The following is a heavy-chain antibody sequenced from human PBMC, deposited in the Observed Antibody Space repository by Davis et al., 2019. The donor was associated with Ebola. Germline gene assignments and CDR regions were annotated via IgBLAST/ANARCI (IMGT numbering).Heavy chain of an antibody. V-gene: IGHV4-59*01. CDR1: GGSMTSYY. CDR2: VYYSGSA. D-gene: IGHD2-21*01. J-gene: IGHJ3*01. CDR3: ARPMRYWGSFDV. Sequence: SETLSLTCTVSGGSMTSYYWSWIRQPPGKGLEWIGYVYYSGSANYNSSLQSRVTISVDTSRNQFSLKLHSLTAADTAVYYCARPMRYWGSFDVWGQGAMVTVSS.